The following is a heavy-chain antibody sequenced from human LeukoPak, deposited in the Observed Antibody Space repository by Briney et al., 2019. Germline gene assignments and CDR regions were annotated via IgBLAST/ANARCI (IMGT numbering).Heavy chain of an antibody. CDR1: GDSITGSRDF. V-gene: IGHV4-39*01. J-gene: IGHJ3*02. CDR3: ARYRQSPSDAFDI. CDR2: IYYSGST. Sequence: PSETLSLTCTVSGDSITGSRDFWAWIRQPPGKGLEWIGSIYYSGSTYYNPSLKSRVTISVDTSKNQFSLKLSSVTAADTSVYYCARYRQSPSDAFDIWGQGTMVTVSS. D-gene: IGHD3-16*02.